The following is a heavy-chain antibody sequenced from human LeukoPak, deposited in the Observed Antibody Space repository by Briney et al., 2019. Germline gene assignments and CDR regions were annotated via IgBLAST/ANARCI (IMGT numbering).Heavy chain of an antibody. Sequence: SETLSLTCTVSGDSSSSGDYYWSWIRQPPGKGLEWIGYMYCSGSTYYNPSLKSRVTISVDTSKNQFSLKLSSLTAADTAVYYWASSLGGPRGLDYWGQGTLVTVSS. J-gene: IGHJ4*02. CDR1: GDSSSSGDYY. D-gene: IGHD4-23*01. CDR2: MYCSGST. V-gene: IGHV4-30-4*01. CDR3: ASSLGGPRGLDY.